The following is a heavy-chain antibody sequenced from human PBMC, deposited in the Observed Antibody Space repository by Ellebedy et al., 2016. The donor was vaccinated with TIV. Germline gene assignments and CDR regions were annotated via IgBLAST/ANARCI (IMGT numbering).Heavy chain of an antibody. CDR3: ARDWTRGGGYFASWFDP. CDR2: VYHSGHT. Sequence: MPSETLSLTCGVSGGSINSDNYWSWVRQSPGRGLEWIGEVYHSGHTNYNPSLRRRVSISVDKSKSQFSLRLRSMTAADTAVYYCARDWTRGGGYFASWFDPWGQGTPVTVSS. CDR1: GGSINSDNY. J-gene: IGHJ5*02. V-gene: IGHV4-4*02. D-gene: IGHD2/OR15-2a*01.